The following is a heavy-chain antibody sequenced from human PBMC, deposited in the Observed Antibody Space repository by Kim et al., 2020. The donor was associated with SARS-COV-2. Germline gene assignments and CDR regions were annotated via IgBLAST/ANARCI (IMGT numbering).Heavy chain of an antibody. CDR2: T. Sequence: TEYAASVKGRFTISRDDSRNLLFLQMDSLKIDDTAVYFCVGDRDGSQGGYWGQGTRVTVSS. D-gene: IGHD1-26*01. CDR3: VGDRDGSQGGY. J-gene: IGHJ4*02. V-gene: IGHV3-72*01.